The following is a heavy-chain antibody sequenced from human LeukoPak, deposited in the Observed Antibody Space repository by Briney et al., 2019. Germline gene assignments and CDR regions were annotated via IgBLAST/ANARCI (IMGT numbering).Heavy chain of an antibody. CDR3: ARHAAHDILTGFPMGRFDP. CDR2: IYHSGST. CDR1: GYSISSGYY. J-gene: IGHJ5*02. D-gene: IGHD3-9*01. V-gene: IGHV4-38-2*02. Sequence: SETLSLTCTVSGYSISSGYYWGWIRQPPGKGLEWIGSIYHSGSTYYNPSLKSRVTISVDTSKNQFSLKLSSVTAADTAVYYCARHAAHDILTGFPMGRFDPWGQGTLVTVSS.